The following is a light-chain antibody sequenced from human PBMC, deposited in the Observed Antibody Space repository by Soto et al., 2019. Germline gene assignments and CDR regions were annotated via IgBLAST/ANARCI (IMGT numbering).Light chain of an antibody. CDR1: QTISSTY. Sequence: LADCPITKNMSPGESATLSCGASQTISSTYLAWYQQRPGQAPRLLIFAASRRATGIPDRFSGSGSGTDFTLTISRLEREDSAVYYCHQYGTSWTFGQGTKV. CDR2: AAS. J-gene: IGKJ1*01. CDR3: HQYGTSWT. V-gene: IGKV3-20*01.